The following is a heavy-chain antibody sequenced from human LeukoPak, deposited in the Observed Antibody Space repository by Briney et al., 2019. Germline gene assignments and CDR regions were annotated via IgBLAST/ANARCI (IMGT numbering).Heavy chain of an antibody. CDR2: ISYDGSNK. Sequence: GGSLRLSCAASGFTFSSYAMHWVRQAPAKGLEWVAVISYDGSNKYYADSVKGRFTISRDNSKNTLYLQMNSLRSEDTAVYYCATGLAFVEMATTTDYWGQGTLVTVSS. V-gene: IGHV3-30-3*01. CDR1: GFTFSSYA. D-gene: IGHD5-24*01. J-gene: IGHJ4*02. CDR3: ATGLAFVEMATTTDY.